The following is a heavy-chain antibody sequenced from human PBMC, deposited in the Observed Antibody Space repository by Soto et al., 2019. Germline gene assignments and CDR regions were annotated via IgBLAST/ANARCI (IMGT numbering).Heavy chain of an antibody. D-gene: IGHD3-3*01. Sequence: ESVKISGKRCGDRVSSYWRGWVRQVPGKGLEWMGIIYPGDSDTRYSPSFQGQVTISADKSISTAYLQWSSLKASDTAMYYCARHQYYDFWSGYATGYYYGMDVWGQGTTVTVSS. V-gene: IGHV5-51*01. J-gene: IGHJ6*02. CDR1: GDRVSSYW. CDR3: ARHQYYDFWSGYATGYYYGMDV. CDR2: IYPGDSDT.